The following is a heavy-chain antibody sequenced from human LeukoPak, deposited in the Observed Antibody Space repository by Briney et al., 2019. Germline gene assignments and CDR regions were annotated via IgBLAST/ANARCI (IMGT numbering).Heavy chain of an antibody. D-gene: IGHD1-26*01. CDR2: IYYTGST. V-gene: IGHV4-38-2*01. CDR3: ARHMLGAPVGAIDC. J-gene: IGHJ4*02. Sequence: PSETLSLTCDVSDYSIRNSYFWGWIRQPPGKGLERIGSIYYTGSTSSNASLESRLTISVDTSKNQFSLKLRSVTAEDTAVYYCARHMLGAPVGAIDCWSPGTLVTVSS. CDR1: DYSIRNSYF.